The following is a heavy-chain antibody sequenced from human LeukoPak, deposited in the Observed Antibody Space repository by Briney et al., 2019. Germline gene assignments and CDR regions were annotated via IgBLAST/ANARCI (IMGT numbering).Heavy chain of an antibody. Sequence: SETLSLTCAVYGGSFSGYYWSWIPQPPGKGLEWIGEINHSGSTNYNPSLKSRVTISVDASKNQFSLKLSSVTAADTAVYYCARCGYSYGSGIRFWFDPWGQGTLVTVSS. D-gene: IGHD5-18*01. J-gene: IGHJ5*02. V-gene: IGHV4-34*01. CDR3: ARCGYSYGSGIRFWFDP. CDR1: GGSFSGYY. CDR2: INHSGST.